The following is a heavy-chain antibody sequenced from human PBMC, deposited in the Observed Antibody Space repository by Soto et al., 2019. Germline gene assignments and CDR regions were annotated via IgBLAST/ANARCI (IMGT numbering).Heavy chain of an antibody. CDR3: ARFLGGAGSYYDGQNYNYYNGMDV. CDR1: GGPYNSFA. CDR2: IIPGFGTA. D-gene: IGHD3-10*01. V-gene: IGHV1-69*01. J-gene: IGHJ6*02. Sequence: QAQLVQSGAEVKKPGSSVKVSCKASGGPYNSFAISWVRQAPGQGLEWIGGIIPGFGTATYGQKFKGRVTITAEESTSTAYMELSSLTSEDTAVYYCARFLGGAGSYYDGQNYNYYNGMDVWGQGTTVTVSS.